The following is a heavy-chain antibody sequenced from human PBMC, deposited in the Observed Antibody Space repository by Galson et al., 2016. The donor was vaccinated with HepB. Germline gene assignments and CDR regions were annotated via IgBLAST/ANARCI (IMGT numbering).Heavy chain of an antibody. CDR3: ARVNWNYAAYYFDY. J-gene: IGHJ4*02. V-gene: IGHV3-33*01. CDR1: GFTFSSYG. CDR2: IWYDGSNK. Sequence: SLRLSCAVSGFTFSSYGMHWVRQAPGKGLEWVAAIWYDGSNKYYADSVKGRFTISRDNSKDTLYLQMNSLRAEDTAVYYCARVNWNYAAYYFDYWGQGTLVTVSS. D-gene: IGHD1-7*01.